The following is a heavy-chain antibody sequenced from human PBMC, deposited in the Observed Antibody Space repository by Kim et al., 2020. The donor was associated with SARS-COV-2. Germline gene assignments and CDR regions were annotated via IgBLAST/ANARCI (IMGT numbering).Heavy chain of an antibody. J-gene: IGHJ5*02. Sequence: TSYAQKFQGRVTMTRDTSTSTVYMELSSLRSEDTAVYYCARLPVHSGYGPWGQGTLVTVSS. CDR2: T. D-gene: IGHD5-12*01. V-gene: IGHV1-46*01. CDR3: ARLPVHSGYGP.